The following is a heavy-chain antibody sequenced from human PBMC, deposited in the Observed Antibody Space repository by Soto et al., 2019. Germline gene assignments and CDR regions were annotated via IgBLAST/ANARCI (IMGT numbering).Heavy chain of an antibody. V-gene: IGHV3-7*01. CDR3: AGGPF. CDR2: INQDGSAK. CDR1: GFAFSDQW. J-gene: IGHJ4*02. Sequence: GGSLRLSCAASGFAFSDQWMSWVSQAPGKGMEWVANINQDGSAKSQVDSVKGRFTISRENAKNSLYMQMNSLKVYDTAVYYCAGGPFWGQGTLVTVSS. D-gene: IGHD3-3*02.